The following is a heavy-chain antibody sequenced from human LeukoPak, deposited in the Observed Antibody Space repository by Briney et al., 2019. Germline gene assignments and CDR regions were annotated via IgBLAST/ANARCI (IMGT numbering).Heavy chain of an antibody. CDR2: IYYSGST. V-gene: IGHV4-59*13. D-gene: IGHD3-10*01. CDR1: GGSFSGYY. Sequence: SETLSLTCAVYGGSFSGYYWSWIRQPPGKGLEWIGYIYYSGSTDYNPSLKSRVTISVDTSKNQFSLKLTSVTAADTAVYYCARKGEHYYDSGKVWPAWFDPWGQGTLVTVSS. J-gene: IGHJ5*02. CDR3: ARKGEHYYDSGKVWPAWFDP.